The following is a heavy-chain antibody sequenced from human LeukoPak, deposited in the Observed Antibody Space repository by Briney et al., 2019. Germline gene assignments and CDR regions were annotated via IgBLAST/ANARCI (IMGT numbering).Heavy chain of an antibody. J-gene: IGHJ4*02. V-gene: IGHV3-11*03. D-gene: IGHD6-19*01. CDR2: ISGSSSYT. CDR3: TRITVVAGNTYLADY. Sequence: PGGSLRLSCAASGFTFSDYYMSWIRQAPGKGLEWASYISGSSSYTNYADSVKGRFTISRDNANNSLYLQMNSLRAEDTAVYYCTRITVVAGNTYLADYWGQGTLVTVSS. CDR1: GFTFSDYY.